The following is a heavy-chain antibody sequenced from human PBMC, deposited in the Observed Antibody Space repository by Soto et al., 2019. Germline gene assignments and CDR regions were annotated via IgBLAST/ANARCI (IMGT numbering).Heavy chain of an antibody. CDR2: IYYSGST. CDR3: ARGYYGSGSYYPEGYYFDY. J-gene: IGHJ4*02. D-gene: IGHD3-10*01. Sequence: SETLSLTCTVSGGSISSSSYYWCWIRQPPGKGLEWIGSIYYSGSTYYNPSLKSRVTISVDTSKNQFSLKLSSVTAADTAVYYCARGYYGSGSYYPEGYYFDYWGQGTLVTVSS. V-gene: IGHV4-39*01. CDR1: GGSISSSSYY.